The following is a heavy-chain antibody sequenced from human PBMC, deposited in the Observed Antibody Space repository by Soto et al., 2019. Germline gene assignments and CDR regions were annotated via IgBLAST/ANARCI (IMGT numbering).Heavy chain of an antibody. J-gene: IGHJ4*02. V-gene: IGHV4-59*01. D-gene: IGHD3-9*01. CDR3: ARTRGEYDILTGYYIWIHFDY. Sequence: SETLSLTCTVSGGSISSYYWSWIRQPPGKGLEWIGYIYYSGSTNYNPSLKSRVTISVDTSKNQFSLKLSSVTAADTAVYYCARTRGEYDILTGYYIWIHFDYWGQGTLVTVSS. CDR2: IYYSGST. CDR1: GGSISSYY.